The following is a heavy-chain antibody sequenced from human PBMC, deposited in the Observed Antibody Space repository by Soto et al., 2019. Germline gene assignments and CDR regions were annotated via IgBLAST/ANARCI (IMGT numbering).Heavy chain of an antibody. D-gene: IGHD6-13*01. Sequence: GASVKVSCKAAGYTFTGYYMHWVRQAPGQGLELMGWINPNSGGTNYAQKFQGRVTMTRDKSISTAYMELSRLRSDDTAVYYCARDRGIAAPPDAFDIWGQGTMVTVSS. J-gene: IGHJ3*02. CDR1: GYTFTGYY. CDR2: INPNSGGT. V-gene: IGHV1-2*02. CDR3: ARDRGIAAPPDAFDI.